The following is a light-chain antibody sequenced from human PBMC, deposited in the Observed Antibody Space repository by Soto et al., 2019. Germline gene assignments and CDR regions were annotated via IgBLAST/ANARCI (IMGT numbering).Light chain of an antibody. CDR3: QSFDKYLSAVV. V-gene: IGLV1-40*01. CDR1: SSDIGAGYR. Sequence: QSVLTQPPSVSGAPGERVTTSCTGSSSDIGAGYRVRWYQQVPGTAPKLLIYDNTNRPSGVSVRFSGSKSGTSASLAISGLQAEDEADYYCQSFDKYLSAVVFGGGTQRTVL. CDR2: DNT. J-gene: IGLJ2*01.